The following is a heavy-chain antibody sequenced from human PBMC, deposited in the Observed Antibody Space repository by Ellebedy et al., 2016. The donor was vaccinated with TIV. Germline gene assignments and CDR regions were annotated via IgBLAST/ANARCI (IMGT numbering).Heavy chain of an antibody. V-gene: IGHV1-69*13. CDR2: IIPIFGTA. J-gene: IGHJ6*02. CDR1: GGTFNNYA. CDR3: ARGLIGSGYGMDV. D-gene: IGHD6-19*01. Sequence: ASVKVSCXASGGTFNNYAISWVRQAPGQGLEWMGGIIPIFGTASHAQKFQGRVTITADESTSTAYMELSSLRSDDTAVYYCARGLIGSGYGMDVWGQGTTVTVSS.